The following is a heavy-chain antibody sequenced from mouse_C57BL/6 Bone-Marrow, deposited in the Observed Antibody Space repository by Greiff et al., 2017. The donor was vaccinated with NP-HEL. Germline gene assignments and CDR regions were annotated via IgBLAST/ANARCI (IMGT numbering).Heavy chain of an antibody. CDR1: GFTFSDYY. V-gene: IGHV5-16*01. Sequence: EVQLVESEGGLVQPGSSMKLSCTASGFTFSDYYMAWVRQVPEKGLEWVANINYDGSSTYYLDSLKSRFIISRDNAKNILYLQMSSLKSEDTATYYCARRRIYYGLDYWGQGTTLTVSS. CDR2: INYDGSST. CDR3: ARRRIYYGLDY. J-gene: IGHJ2*01. D-gene: IGHD2-1*01.